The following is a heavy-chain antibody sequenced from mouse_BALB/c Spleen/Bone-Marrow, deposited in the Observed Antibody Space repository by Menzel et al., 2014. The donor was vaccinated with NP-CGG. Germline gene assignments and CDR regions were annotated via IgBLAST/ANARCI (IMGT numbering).Heavy chain of an antibody. CDR1: GFSLTSYG. CDR2: IWAGGST. J-gene: IGHJ4*01. CDR3: ARDKGRLRAMDY. V-gene: IGHV2-9*02. D-gene: IGHD1-2*01. Sequence: HLVESGPGLVAPSQSLSITCTVSGFSLTSYGVHWVRQPPGKGLEWLGVIWAGGSTNYNSALMSRLSISKDNSKSQVFLKMNSLQTDYTAMYYCARDKGRLRAMDYWGQGTSVTVSS.